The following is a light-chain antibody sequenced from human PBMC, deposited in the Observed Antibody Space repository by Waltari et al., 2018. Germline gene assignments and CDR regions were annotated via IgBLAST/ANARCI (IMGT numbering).Light chain of an antibody. CDR2: GAS. Sequence: EIVITQSPATLSVSPGERATLSCRASQSVSSNLAWYQQKPGQAPRLLIYGASTRATGIPARFSGSVSGTEFTLTISSLQSEDFAVYYCQQYNNWPAWTFGQGTKVEIK. CDR1: QSVSSN. J-gene: IGKJ1*01. V-gene: IGKV3-15*01. CDR3: QQYNNWPAWT.